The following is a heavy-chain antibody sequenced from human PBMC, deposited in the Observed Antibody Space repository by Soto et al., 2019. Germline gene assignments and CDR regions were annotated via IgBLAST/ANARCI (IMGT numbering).Heavy chain of an antibody. CDR1: GFTVSSYA. J-gene: IGHJ4*02. CDR3: AKSRERPRRYYFDY. V-gene: IGHV3-23*01. CDR2: ISGSGGST. Sequence: PGGSLRLSCAASGFTVSSYAMSWVRQAPGKGLEWVSAISGSGGSTYYADSVKGRFTISRDNSKNTLYLQMNSLRAEDTAVYYCAKSRERPRRYYFDYWGQGTLVTVSS.